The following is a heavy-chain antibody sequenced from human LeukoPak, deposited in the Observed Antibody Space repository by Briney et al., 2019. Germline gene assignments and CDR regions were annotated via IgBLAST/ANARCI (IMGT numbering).Heavy chain of an antibody. CDR3: ARGGIADRLGN. CDR1: GGSISSGGYS. J-gene: IGHJ4*02. CDR2: IYHSGST. Sequence: SETLSLTCAVSGGSISSGGYSWSWIRQPPGKGLEWIGYIYHSGSTYYNPSLKSRVTISVDTSQNQFSLRLSSVTAADTAVYYCARGGIADRLGNWGQGTLVTVSS. D-gene: IGHD6-6*01. V-gene: IGHV4-30-2*01.